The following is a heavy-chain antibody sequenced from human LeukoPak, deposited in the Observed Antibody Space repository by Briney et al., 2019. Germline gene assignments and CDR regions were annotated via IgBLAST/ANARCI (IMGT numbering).Heavy chain of an antibody. CDR2: INHSGST. J-gene: IGHJ4*02. V-gene: IGHV4-34*01. CDR3: AGLEAHRPLDY. CDR1: GGSFSGYY. Sequence: PSETLSLTCAVYGGSFSGYYWSWIRQPPGKGLEWVGEINHSGSTNYNPSLKNRVTISVDTSKNQFSLKLRSVTAADTAVYYCAGLEAHRPLDYWGQGTLVIVSS.